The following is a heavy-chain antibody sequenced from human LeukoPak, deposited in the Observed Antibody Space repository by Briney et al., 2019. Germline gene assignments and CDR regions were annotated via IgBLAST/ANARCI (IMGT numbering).Heavy chain of an antibody. V-gene: IGHV1-69*13. Sequence: SVKVSCKASGYTFTGYYMHWVRQAPGQGLEWMGGIIPIFGTANYAQKFQGRVTITADESTSTAYMELSSLRSEDTAVYYCARDYDILTGYLIKRGSGAFDIWGQGTMVTVSS. J-gene: IGHJ3*02. CDR1: GYTFTGYY. CDR3: ARDYDILTGYLIKRGSGAFDI. CDR2: IIPIFGTA. D-gene: IGHD3-9*01.